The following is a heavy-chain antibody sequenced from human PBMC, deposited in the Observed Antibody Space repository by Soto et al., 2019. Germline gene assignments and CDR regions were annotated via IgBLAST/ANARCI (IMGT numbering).Heavy chain of an antibody. J-gene: IGHJ4*02. D-gene: IGHD3-22*01. Sequence: GSLRLSCAASGFTFSDYYMSWIRQAPGKGLEWVSYISGSSSTIYYADSVKGRFTISRDNAKNSLYLQMNSLRAEDTAVYYCARGPYYYDTSGYGYWGQGTLVTVSS. CDR1: GFTFSDYY. V-gene: IGHV3-11*01. CDR3: ARGPYYYDTSGYGY. CDR2: ISGSSSTI.